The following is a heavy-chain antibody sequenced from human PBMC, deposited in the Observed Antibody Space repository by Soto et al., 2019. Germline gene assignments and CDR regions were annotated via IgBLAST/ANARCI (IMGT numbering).Heavy chain of an antibody. CDR2: ISSSTSYV. CDR3: ARDPSEGRVGNWFES. Sequence: GGSLRLSCAASGFTFSRYGMNWLRQAPGKGLEWVASISSSTSYVYYADSVKGRFSTSRDNAKNILYLEIYALRTEDTAVYYCARDPSEGRVGNWFESWGQGTLVTVSS. J-gene: IGHJ5*01. D-gene: IGHD2-2*01. V-gene: IGHV3-21*01. CDR1: GFTFSRYG.